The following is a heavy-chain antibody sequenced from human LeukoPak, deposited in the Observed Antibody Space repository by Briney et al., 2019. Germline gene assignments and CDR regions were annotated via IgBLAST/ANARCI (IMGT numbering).Heavy chain of an antibody. J-gene: IGHJ6*01. CDR2: IYHSGST. CDR1: GGSISSSNW. D-gene: IGHD3-22*01. CDR3: ARPSSGYYYDYGMDV. V-gene: IGHV4-4*02. Sequence: SETLSLTCAVSGGSISSSNWWSWVRQPPGKGLEWIGEIYHSGSTNYNPSLKSQVTISVDKSKSQFPVKLSSVTAADTGVYYCARPSSGYYYDYGMDVWRQGTTVTVSS.